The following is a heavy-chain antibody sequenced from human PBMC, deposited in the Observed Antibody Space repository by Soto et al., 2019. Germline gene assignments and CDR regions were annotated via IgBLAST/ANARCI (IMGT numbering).Heavy chain of an antibody. Sequence: QVQLVQSGAEVKKPGSSVKVSCKASGGTFSSYAISWVRQAPGQGLEWMGGIIPIFGTANYAQKFQGRVTITADESTSTAYMELSSLRSEDMAVYYCARLRAKLVDYYYYGMDVWGQGTTVTVSS. CDR1: GGTFSSYA. CDR2: IIPIFGTA. CDR3: ARLRAKLVDYYYYGMDV. J-gene: IGHJ6*02. V-gene: IGHV1-69*01. D-gene: IGHD6-6*01.